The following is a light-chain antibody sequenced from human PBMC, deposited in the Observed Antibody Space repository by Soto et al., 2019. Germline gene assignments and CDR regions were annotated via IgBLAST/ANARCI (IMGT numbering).Light chain of an antibody. Sequence: IEMTQSPATLSVSPGERATLSCRASQSVSSNLVWYQHKPGQAPRLLIYGASTRATGIPDRFSGSGSGTDFTLTIARLEPGDFAVYYCQQYGNSPQTFGQGTMVDIK. V-gene: IGKV3-20*01. CDR2: GAS. CDR1: QSVSSN. CDR3: QQYGNSPQT. J-gene: IGKJ1*01.